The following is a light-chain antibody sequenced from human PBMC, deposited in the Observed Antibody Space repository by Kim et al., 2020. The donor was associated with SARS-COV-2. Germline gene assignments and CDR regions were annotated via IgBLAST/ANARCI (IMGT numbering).Light chain of an antibody. CDR2: AAS. CDR3: QQSYITPFA. CDR1: QSISSH. J-gene: IGKJ3*01. Sequence: DIQMTQSPSTLSASVGDRVTITRRTTQSISSHLNWYQQKPGRATKLQISAASTLQGGVPSRFSGSGSETDFTLTISSLQPEDFATYFCQQSYITPFAFGPGTKVDIK. V-gene: IGKV1-39*01.